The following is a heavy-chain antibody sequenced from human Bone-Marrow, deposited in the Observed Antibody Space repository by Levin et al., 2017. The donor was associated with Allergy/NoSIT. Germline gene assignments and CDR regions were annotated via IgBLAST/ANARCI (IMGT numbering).Heavy chain of an antibody. J-gene: IGHJ3*01. CDR1: GFTFSNFA. CDR3: ARGTATMTTRGWAFAC. D-gene: IGHD4-17*01. CDR2: ISYDANNI. Sequence: GESLKISCAASGFTFSNFAMHWVRQAPGKGLEWVSLISYDANNIYYAESVKGRYTISRDNSKNTLFLQMNSLRAEVTAMYYCARGTATMTTRGWAFACWGRGTMVTVSS. V-gene: IGHV3-30*04.